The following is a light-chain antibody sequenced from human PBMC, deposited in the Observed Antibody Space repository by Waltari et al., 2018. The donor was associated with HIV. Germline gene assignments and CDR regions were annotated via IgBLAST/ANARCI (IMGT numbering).Light chain of an antibody. CDR2: RND. J-gene: IGLJ3*02. Sequence: QSVLPPPPPASPAPGPSVLMSCSGNYANVGNNFVSWFQQVPGGAPKRVIYRNDRRPSGVPDRFSGAKSGSSASLAISGLQSDDEADYFCASWDDNLGHWVFGVGTKLTV. V-gene: IGLV1-44*01. CDR3: ASWDDNLGHWV. CDR1: YANVGNNF.